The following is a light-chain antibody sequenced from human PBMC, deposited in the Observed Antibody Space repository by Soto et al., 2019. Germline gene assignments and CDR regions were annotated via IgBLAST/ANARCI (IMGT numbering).Light chain of an antibody. CDR1: QRVSSSY. Sequence: EIVLTQSPGTLSLSPGERATLSCRASQRVSSSYLAWYQQKPGQDPRLLIYGASSRATGIPDRFSGSGSGTDFTLTISRLEPEDFAVYYCHQYDSSPLTFGGGTKVEIK. CDR2: GAS. J-gene: IGKJ4*01. CDR3: HQYDSSPLT. V-gene: IGKV3-20*01.